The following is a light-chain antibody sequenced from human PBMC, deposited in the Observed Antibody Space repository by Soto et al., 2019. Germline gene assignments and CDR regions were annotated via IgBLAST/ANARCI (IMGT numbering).Light chain of an antibody. V-gene: IGLV2-14*01. Sequence: QSVLTQPASVSGSPGQSITISCTGTSSDVCGYNYVSWYQQHPGKAPKLMIYEVSNRPSGVSNRFSGSKSGNTASLTISGLQAEDEADYYCTSYTSSITYVFGTGTKLTVL. CDR3: TSYTSSITYV. J-gene: IGLJ1*01. CDR2: EVS. CDR1: SSDVCGYNY.